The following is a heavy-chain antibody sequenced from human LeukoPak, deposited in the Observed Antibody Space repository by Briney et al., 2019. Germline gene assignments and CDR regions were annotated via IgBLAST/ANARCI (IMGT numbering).Heavy chain of an antibody. CDR3: ARDSSITMVRGVRGYDAFDI. V-gene: IGHV4-31*03. D-gene: IGHD3-10*01. J-gene: IGHJ3*02. CDR2: IYYSGST. CDR1: GGSISSGGYY. Sequence: PSETLSLTCTVSGGSISSGGYYWRWIRQHPGKGLEWIGYIYYSGSTYYNPSLKSRVTISVDTSKNQFSLKLSSVTAADTAVYYCARDSSITMVRGVRGYDAFDIWGQGTMVTVSS.